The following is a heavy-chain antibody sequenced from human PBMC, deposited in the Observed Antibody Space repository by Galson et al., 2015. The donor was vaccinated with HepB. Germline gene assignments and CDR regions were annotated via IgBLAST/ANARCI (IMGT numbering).Heavy chain of an antibody. CDR3: ATNDLWSGYYTY. CDR1: GASLSDVS. Sequence: SVKVSCKVSGASLSDVSMHWVRQSPGKGLEWMGGFDPDDGKRIFAQKFQGRVTMTEDTSTDTAYMELSSLRSEDTAVYYCATNDLWSGYYTYWGQGTLVTVSS. V-gene: IGHV1-24*01. J-gene: IGHJ1*01. D-gene: IGHD3-3*01. CDR2: FDPDDGKR.